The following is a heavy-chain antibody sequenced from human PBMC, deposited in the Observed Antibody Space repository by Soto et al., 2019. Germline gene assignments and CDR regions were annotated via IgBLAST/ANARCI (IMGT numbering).Heavy chain of an antibody. CDR1: GGTFSSYA. V-gene: IGHV1-69*13. J-gene: IGHJ3*02. CDR2: IIPIFGTA. D-gene: IGHD6-19*01. Sequence: SVKVSCKASGGTFSSYAISWVRQAPGQGLEWMGGIIPIFGTANYAQKFQGRVTITADESTSTAYMELSSLRSEDTAVYYCARDAKPGIAVAGTEAAFDIWGQGTMVT. CDR3: ARDAKPGIAVAGTEAAFDI.